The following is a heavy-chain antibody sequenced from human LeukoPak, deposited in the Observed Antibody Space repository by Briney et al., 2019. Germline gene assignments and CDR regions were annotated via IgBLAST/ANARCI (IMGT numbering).Heavy chain of an antibody. V-gene: IGHV4-34*01. Sequence: PSETLSLTCAVYGGSFSGYYWSWIRQPPGKGLEWIGEINHSGSTNYNPSLKSRVTISVDTSKNQFSLKLSSVTAADTAVYYCARAGAFMVATPYFDYWGQGTLVTVSS. J-gene: IGHJ4*02. D-gene: IGHD5-12*01. CDR3: ARAGAFMVATPYFDY. CDR2: INHSGST. CDR1: GGSFSGYY.